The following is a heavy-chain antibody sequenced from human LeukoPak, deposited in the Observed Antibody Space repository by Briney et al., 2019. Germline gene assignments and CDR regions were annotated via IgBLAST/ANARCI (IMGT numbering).Heavy chain of an antibody. J-gene: IGHJ4*02. V-gene: IGHV3-33*01. CDR3: ARDLGGCGDRFCSYYFDH. CDR2: NWYDGSHK. Sequence: PGGSLRLSCGASGFTFSGYGMNWLRQAPGKGLEWVAVNWYDGSHKYYADSAKGRFTISRDNSKNTASLQMDSLRVEDTALYYCARDLGGCGDRFCSYYFDHWGQGIQVTVSS. CDR1: GFTFSGYG. D-gene: IGHD2-21*02.